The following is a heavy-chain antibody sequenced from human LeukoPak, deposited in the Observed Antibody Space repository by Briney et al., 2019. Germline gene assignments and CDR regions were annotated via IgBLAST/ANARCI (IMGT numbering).Heavy chain of an antibody. CDR2: INHSGST. D-gene: IGHD4-11*01. Sequence: PSETLSLTCAVYGGSFSGYYWSWIRQPPGKGLEWIGEINHSGSTNYNPSLKSRVTISVDTSKNQFSLKLSSVTAADTAVYYCASRLNWFDPWGQGTLVTVSS. CDR3: ASRLNWFDP. V-gene: IGHV4-34*01. CDR1: GGSFSGYY. J-gene: IGHJ5*02.